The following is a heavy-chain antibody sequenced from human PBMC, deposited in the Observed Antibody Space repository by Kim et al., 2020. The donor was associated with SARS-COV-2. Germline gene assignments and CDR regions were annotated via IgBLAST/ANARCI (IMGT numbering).Heavy chain of an antibody. V-gene: IGHV1-3*01. D-gene: IGHD3-3*01. J-gene: IGHJ3*02. CDR3: ARGLRFPDFWSGSDAFDI. CDR2: INAGNGNT. Sequence: ASVKVSCKASGYTFTSYAVHWVRQAPGQRLEWMGWINAGNGNTKYSQRFQGRVTITRDTSASTAYMELSSLRSEDTAVYYCARGLRFPDFWSGSDAFDIWGQGTMVTVSS. CDR1: GYTFTSYA.